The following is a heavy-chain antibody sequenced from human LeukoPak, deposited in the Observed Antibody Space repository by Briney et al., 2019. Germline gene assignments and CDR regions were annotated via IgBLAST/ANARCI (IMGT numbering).Heavy chain of an antibody. CDR3: ARGTMMVGP. D-gene: IGHD3-22*01. CDR1: GGSISSSSYY. V-gene: IGHV4-61*01. Sequence: PSETLSLTCTVSGGSISSSSYYWSWIRQPPGKGLEWIGYIYYSGSTNYNPSLKSRVTTSVDTSKNQFSLKVRSVTAADTAVYYCARGTMMVGPWGQGTLVTVSS. J-gene: IGHJ5*02. CDR2: IYYSGST.